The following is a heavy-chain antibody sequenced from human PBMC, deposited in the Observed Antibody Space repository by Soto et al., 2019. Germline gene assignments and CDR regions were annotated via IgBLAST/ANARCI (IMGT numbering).Heavy chain of an antibody. D-gene: IGHD3-3*01. J-gene: IGHJ4*02. CDR2: ISYDGSNK. CDR3: AMETVDY. Sequence: QVQLVESGGGVVQPGRSLRLPCAASGFTFSSYGMHWVRQAPGKGLEWVAVISYDGSNKYYADSVKGRFTISRDNSKNTLYLQMNSLRAEDTAVYYCAMETVDYWGQGTLVTVSS. V-gene: IGHV3-30*03. CDR1: GFTFSSYG.